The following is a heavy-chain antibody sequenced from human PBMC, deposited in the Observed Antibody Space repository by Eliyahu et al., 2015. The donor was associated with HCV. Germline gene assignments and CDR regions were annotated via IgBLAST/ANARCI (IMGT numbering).Heavy chain of an antibody. CDR1: XGSIRSSSYY. D-gene: IGHD2/OR15-2a*01. CDR2: IYFVGNT. CDR3: ARHPHREGISVYYYMDV. Sequence: QLRLQESGPGLVKPSETLSLTCSVXXGSIRSSSYYWGWIRQSPGKGLEWIGSIYFVGNTYNNPSLKSRVSIAVDTSKNLFSLKLSSVTAADTAVYYCARHPHREGISVYYYMDVWGKGTTVTVSS. V-gene: IGHV4-39*01. J-gene: IGHJ6*03.